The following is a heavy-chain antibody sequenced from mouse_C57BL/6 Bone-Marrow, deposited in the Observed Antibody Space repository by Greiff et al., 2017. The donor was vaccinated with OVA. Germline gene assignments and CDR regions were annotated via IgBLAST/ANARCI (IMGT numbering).Heavy chain of an antibody. V-gene: IGHV1-50*01. CDR3: ARKLPWFAY. CDR2: IDPSDSYT. Sequence: VQLQQPGAELVKPGASVKLSCKASGYTFTSYWMQWVKQRPGQGLEWIGEIDPSDSYTNYNQKFKGKATLTVDTSSSTAYMQLSSLTSEDSAVYYCARKLPWFAYWGQGTLVTVSA. CDR1: GYTFTSYW. J-gene: IGHJ3*01. D-gene: IGHD4-1*01.